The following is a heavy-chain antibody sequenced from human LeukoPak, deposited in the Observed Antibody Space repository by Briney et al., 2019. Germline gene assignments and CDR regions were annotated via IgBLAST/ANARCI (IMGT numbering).Heavy chain of an antibody. Sequence: ASVKVSCKASGYTFTNFYMHRVRQAPGQGLEWMGIIDPSGGTSNYAQKFEGRVTMTRDTSTSTVYMELSGLRSEDTAVYYCARDRYGYSGYDGGSPAFDIWGQGTMVTVSS. V-gene: IGHV1-46*01. CDR1: GYTFTNFY. J-gene: IGHJ3*02. CDR2: IDPSGGTS. D-gene: IGHD5-12*01. CDR3: ARDRYGYSGYDGGSPAFDI.